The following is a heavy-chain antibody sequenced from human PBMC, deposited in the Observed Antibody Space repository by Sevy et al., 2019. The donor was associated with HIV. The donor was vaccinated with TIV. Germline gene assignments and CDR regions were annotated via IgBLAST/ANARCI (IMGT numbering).Heavy chain of an antibody. D-gene: IGHD6-13*01. V-gene: IGHV3-30*02. CDR1: GFTFSSYG. Sequence: GGSLRLSCAASGFTFSSYGMHWVRQAPGKGLEWVAFIRYDGSNKYYADSVKGRFTISRDNSKNTLYLQMNSLRAEDTAVYYCAKEIFYISSWLRTYYYYYYMDVWGKGTTVTVSS. CDR2: IRYDGSNK. CDR3: AKEIFYISSWLRTYYYYYYMDV. J-gene: IGHJ6*03.